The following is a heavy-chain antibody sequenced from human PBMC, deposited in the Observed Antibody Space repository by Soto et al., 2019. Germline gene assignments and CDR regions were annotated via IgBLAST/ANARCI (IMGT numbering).Heavy chain of an antibody. V-gene: IGHV1-69*13. Sequence: ASVKVSCKASGGTFSSYAISWVRQAPGQGLEWMGGIIPIFGTANYAQKFQGRVTITADESTSTAYMELSSLRSEDTAVYYCASGLPEYSSSVYFQHWGQGTLVTVSS. CDR1: GGTFSSYA. CDR2: IIPIFGTA. D-gene: IGHD6-6*01. CDR3: ASGLPEYSSSVYFQH. J-gene: IGHJ1*01.